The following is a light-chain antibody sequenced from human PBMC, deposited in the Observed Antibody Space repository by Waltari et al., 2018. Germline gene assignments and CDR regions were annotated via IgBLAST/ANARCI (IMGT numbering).Light chain of an antibody. CDR2: TTN. J-gene: IGLJ3*02. CDR1: SSNIGGND. V-gene: IGLV1-44*01. Sequence: QSVVIQSPSASGTPGQRVTISCSGSSSNIGGNDVYWYQQFPGTAPKLLIYTTNQRPSGVPDRFSGSKSGTSASLVISGLQSEDEADYYCATWEDSLNGWVFGGGTKLTVL. CDR3: ATWEDSLNGWV.